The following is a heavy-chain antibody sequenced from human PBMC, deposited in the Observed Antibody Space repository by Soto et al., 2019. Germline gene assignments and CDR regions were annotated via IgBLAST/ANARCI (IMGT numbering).Heavy chain of an antibody. CDR3: ARGVDTIFGVVIYNWFDP. V-gene: IGHV4-39*01. Sequence: PSETLSLTCTVSGGSISSSSYYWGWIRQPPGKGLEWIGSIYYSGSTYYNPSLKSRVTISVDTSKNQFSLKLSSVTAADTAVYYCARGVDTIFGVVIYNWFDPWGQGTLVTVSS. CDR1: GGSISSSSYY. J-gene: IGHJ5*02. D-gene: IGHD3-3*01. CDR2: IYYSGST.